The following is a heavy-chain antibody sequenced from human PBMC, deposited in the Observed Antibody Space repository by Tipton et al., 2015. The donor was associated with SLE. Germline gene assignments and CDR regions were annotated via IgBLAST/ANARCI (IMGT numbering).Heavy chain of an antibody. CDR3: AGDRSYGGNPDALDI. Sequence: TLSLTCTVSGASISSGSYCWSWIRQPAGKGLEWLGQIYSSGTTKDNPSLRSRLTISVDTSKNQLSLKLTSVTAADTAVYYCAGDRSYGGNPDALDIWGQGTMVTVSS. CDR2: IYSSGTT. V-gene: IGHV4-61*09. D-gene: IGHD4-23*01. CDR1: GASISSGSYC. J-gene: IGHJ3*02.